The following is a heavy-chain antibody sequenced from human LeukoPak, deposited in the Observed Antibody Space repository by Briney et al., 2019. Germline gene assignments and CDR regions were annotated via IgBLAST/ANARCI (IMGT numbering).Heavy chain of an antibody. J-gene: IGHJ5*02. CDR1: GFTFSSYE. CDR2: ISSSGSTI. D-gene: IGHD6-19*01. CDR3: ARGVAVAGDGSWFDP. V-gene: IGHV3-48*03. Sequence: GGSLRLSCAASGFTFSSYEMNWVRQAPGKGLEGVSYISSSGSTIYYADSVKGRFTVSRDNAKNSLYLQMNRLRAEDTAVYYCARGVAVAGDGSWFDPWGQGTLVTVSS.